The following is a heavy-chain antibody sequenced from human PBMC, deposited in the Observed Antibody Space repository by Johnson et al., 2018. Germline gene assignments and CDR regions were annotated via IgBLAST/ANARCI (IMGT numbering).Heavy chain of an antibody. CDR2: IAYDGSNK. CDR3: ARSKDADY. Sequence: QVQLVQSGGGVVQPGRSLRLSCAASGFTFDDYAMHWVRQAPGKGLQGVAVIAYDGSNKYYADSVKGRFTISRDNSKNTLYLQMNSLRAEDTAVYYWARSKDADYWGQGTLVTVSS. V-gene: IGHV3-30-3*01. CDR1: GFTFDDYA. J-gene: IGHJ4*02.